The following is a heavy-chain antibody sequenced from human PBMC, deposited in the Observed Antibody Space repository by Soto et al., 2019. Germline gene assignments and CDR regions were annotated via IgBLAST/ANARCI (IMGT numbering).Heavy chain of an antibody. CDR1: GFTFSSYS. J-gene: IGHJ6*02. D-gene: IGHD3-3*01. V-gene: IGHV3-21*01. CDR3: AREHSDFSGWPDPYYYYYGMDV. CDR2: ISSSSSYI. Sequence: VGSLRLSCAASGFTFSSYSMNWVRQAPGKGLEWVSSISSSSSYIYYADPVKGRFTISRDNAKNSLYLQMNSLRAEDTAVYYCAREHSDFSGWPDPYYYYYGMDVWGQGTTVTVSS.